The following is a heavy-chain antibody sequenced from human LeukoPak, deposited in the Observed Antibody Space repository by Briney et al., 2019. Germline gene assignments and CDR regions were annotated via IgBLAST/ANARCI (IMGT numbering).Heavy chain of an antibody. V-gene: IGHV5-51*01. CDR1: GYSFTSYW. Sequence: GESLKISCKGSGYSFTSYWIGWVRQMPGKGLEWMGIIHPGDSDTRYSPSFQGQVTISADKSISTAYLQWSSLKASDTAMYYCARLGGGSGSLEAYYFDYWGQGTLVTVSS. J-gene: IGHJ4*02. D-gene: IGHD3-10*01. CDR3: ARLGGGSGSLEAYYFDY. CDR2: IHPGDSDT.